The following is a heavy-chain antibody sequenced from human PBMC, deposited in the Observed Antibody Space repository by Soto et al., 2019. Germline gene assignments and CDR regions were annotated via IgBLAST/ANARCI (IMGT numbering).Heavy chain of an antibody. CDR1: GGPFISYA. J-gene: IGHJ3*02. D-gene: IGHD2-2*01. Sequence: SVKVSCDASGGPFISYAIIWVRQAPGQGLEWMGGIIPIFGTANYAQKFQGRVTITADESTSTAYMELSSLRSEDTAVYYCARRHELRSSTSCSLAAFDIWGQRTMVTVSS. V-gene: IGHV1-69*01. CDR3: ARRHELRSSTSCSLAAFDI. CDR2: IIPIFGTA.